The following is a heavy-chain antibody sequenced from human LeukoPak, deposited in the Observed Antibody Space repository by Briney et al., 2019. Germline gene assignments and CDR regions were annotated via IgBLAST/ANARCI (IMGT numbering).Heavy chain of an antibody. J-gene: IGHJ5*02. V-gene: IGHV3-74*01. CDR1: GFTFSSYW. CDR3: ARDRYCSSTSCYSWFDP. CDR2: INSDGSST. D-gene: IGHD2-2*01. Sequence: PGGSLRLSCAASGFTFSSYWMHWVRQAPGKGLVWVSRINSDGSSTSYADSVKGRFTISRDNAKNTLCLQMNSLRAEDTAVYYCARDRYCSSTSCYSWFDPWGQGTLVTVSS.